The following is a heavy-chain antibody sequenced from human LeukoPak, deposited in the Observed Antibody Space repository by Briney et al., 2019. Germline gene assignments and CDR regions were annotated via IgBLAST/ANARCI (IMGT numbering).Heavy chain of an antibody. CDR1: GFTFNNSA. CDR3: AKDGYYGSGTYYVYYYYYMDV. Sequence: GGSLRLSCAASGFTFNNSAMSWVRQALGKGLEWVSGISGSGGGTYYADSVKGRFTISRDNSKNTLFLQMNSLRAEETAVYYCAKDGYYGSGTYYVYYYYYMDVWGKGTTVTVSS. CDR2: ISGSGGGT. J-gene: IGHJ6*03. D-gene: IGHD3-10*01. V-gene: IGHV3-23*01.